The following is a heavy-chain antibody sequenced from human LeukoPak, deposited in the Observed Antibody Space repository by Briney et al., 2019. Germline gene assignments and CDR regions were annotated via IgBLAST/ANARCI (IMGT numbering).Heavy chain of an antibody. CDR2: ISAYNGNT. V-gene: IGHV1-18*01. Sequence: ASVKVSCKASGYTFTSYGISWVRQAPGQGLEWMGWISAYNGNTSYAQKLQGRVTMTTDTSTSTAYMELRSLRSDDTAVYYCARSLVVVTAINAFDIWGQGTMVTVSS. CDR1: GYTFTSYG. J-gene: IGHJ3*02. CDR3: ARSLVVVTAINAFDI. D-gene: IGHD2-21*02.